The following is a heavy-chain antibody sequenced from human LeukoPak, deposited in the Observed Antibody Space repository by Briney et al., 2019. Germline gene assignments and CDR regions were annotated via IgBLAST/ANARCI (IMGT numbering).Heavy chain of an antibody. D-gene: IGHD3-10*01. J-gene: IGHJ6*02. V-gene: IGHV1-2*02. Sequence: ASVKVSCKASGYTFTGYYMHWVRQAPGQGLEWMGWINPNSGGTNYAQKFQGRVTMTRDTSISTAYMELSRLRSDDTAVYYCARVLWFGEPMDVWGQGTTVTVSS. CDR2: INPNSGGT. CDR3: ARVLWFGEPMDV. CDR1: GYTFTGYY.